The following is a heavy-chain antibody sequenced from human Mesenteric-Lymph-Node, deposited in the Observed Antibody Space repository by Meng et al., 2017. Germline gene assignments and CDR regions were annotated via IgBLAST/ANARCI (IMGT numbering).Heavy chain of an antibody. J-gene: IGHJ4*02. CDR3: ARSQELLWFGGRQYYFDY. V-gene: IGHV4-39*07. CDR2: IYYSGST. Sequence: SETLSLTCTVSGDSVSSDNYYWSWIRQPPGKGLEWIGSIYYSGSTYYNPSLKSRVTISVDTSKNQFSLKLSSVTAADTAVYYCARSQELLWFGGRQYYFDYWGQGTLVTVSS. CDR1: GDSVSSDNYY. D-gene: IGHD3-10*01.